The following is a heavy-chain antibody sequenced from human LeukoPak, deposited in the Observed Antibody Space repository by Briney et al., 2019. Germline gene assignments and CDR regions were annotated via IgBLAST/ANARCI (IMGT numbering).Heavy chain of an antibody. CDR2: ISAYNGNT. V-gene: IGHV1-18*01. CDR1: GYTFVSYG. D-gene: IGHD6-13*01. Sequence: ASVKVSCKASGYTFVSYGISWVRQAPGQGLEWMGWISAYNGNTIYAQKLQGRVTMTTDTSTSTAYMELRSLRSDDTAVYYCARGGASSSWYSEDNWFDPWGQGTLVTVSS. CDR3: ARGGASSSWYSEDNWFDP. J-gene: IGHJ5*02.